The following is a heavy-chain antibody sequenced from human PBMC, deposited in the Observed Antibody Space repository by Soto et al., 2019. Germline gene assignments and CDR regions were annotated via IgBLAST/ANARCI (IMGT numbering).Heavy chain of an antibody. CDR2: ITLYSDGT. V-gene: IGHV1-18*01. Sequence: GASVKASCKTSRYTFSNCGITWVRQSPGQPLEWLGWITLYSDGTNYAQKFQGRVSMTTDTSTTTAYMELRSLRSDDTAVYYCARVVPGAEAWFGPWGQGTLVTVSS. CDR1: RYTFSNCG. J-gene: IGHJ5*02. D-gene: IGHD2-2*01. CDR3: ARVVPGAEAWFGP.